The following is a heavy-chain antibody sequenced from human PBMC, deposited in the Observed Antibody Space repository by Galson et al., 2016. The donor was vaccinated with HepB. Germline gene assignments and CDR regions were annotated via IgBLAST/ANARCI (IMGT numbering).Heavy chain of an antibody. V-gene: IGHV3-53*01. CDR2: IYSGCAT. CDR3: ARDPGRVAAAGHLDS. J-gene: IGHJ5*01. Sequence: SLRLSCAGSGFIVSSHYLNWVRQAPGKGLEWVAIIYSGCATYYADSVKGRFTISRDNPKNTLYLQMDGLRVEDTAVYYCARDPGRVAAAGHLDSWGQGTLVTVS. CDR1: GFIVSSHY. D-gene: IGHD6-13*01.